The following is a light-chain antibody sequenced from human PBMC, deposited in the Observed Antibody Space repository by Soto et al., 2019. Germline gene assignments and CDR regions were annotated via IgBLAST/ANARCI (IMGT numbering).Light chain of an antibody. Sequence: EVVLTQSPATLSVSPGEGVILSCRASQSVITNLVWYQQKPSQAPRLLIHGASTRVTGIPARFSGSGSGTEFTLTISSLLSEDFAVYYCQQYGNWPLTFGQGTKVEIK. CDR2: GAS. J-gene: IGKJ1*01. CDR1: QSVITN. V-gene: IGKV3-15*01. CDR3: QQYGNWPLT.